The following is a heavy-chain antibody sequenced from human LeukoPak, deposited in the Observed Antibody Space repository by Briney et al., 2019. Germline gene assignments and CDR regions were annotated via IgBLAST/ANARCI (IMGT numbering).Heavy chain of an antibody. J-gene: IGHJ4*02. D-gene: IGHD5-18*01. V-gene: IGHV3-43*01. CDR2: ISWDTGRT. Sequence: GGSLRLSCAASGFTFDDYTMNSVRQAPGQGLEWVSLISWDTGRTYYADSVKGRFTISRDNSKNSLYLQMNSLRTEDTALHYCANAYTSLDHFDHWGQGTLVTASS. CDR3: ANAYTSLDHFDH. CDR1: GFTFDDYT.